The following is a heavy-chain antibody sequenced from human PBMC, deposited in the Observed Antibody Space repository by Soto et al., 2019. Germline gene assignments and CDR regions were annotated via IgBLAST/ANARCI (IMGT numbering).Heavy chain of an antibody. V-gene: IGHV6-1*01. CDR3: ARGYDFWSGYYKGPSGYYGMDV. Sequence: QTLSLTCAISGDSVSSNSAAWNWIRQSPSRGLEWLGRTYYRSKWYNDYAVSVKSRITINPDTSKNQFSLQLNSVTPEDTAVYYCARGYDFWSGYYKGPSGYYGMDVWGQGTTVTVSS. J-gene: IGHJ6*02. CDR2: TYYRSKWYN. D-gene: IGHD3-3*01. CDR1: GDSVSSNSAA.